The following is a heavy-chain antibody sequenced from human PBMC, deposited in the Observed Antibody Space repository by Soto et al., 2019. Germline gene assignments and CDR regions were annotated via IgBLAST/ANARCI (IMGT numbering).Heavy chain of an antibody. CDR2: FFIGGNT. Sequence: WKTVSLTCTVSGGSISRSTYYWGWMRQPPGKGLEWIASFFIGGNTYYNPSLKSRVTISVDTSKNQFSLKLSSVTAADTAVYYSASPTTAFYTRSDPCGQATLVT. CDR1: GGSISRSTYY. CDR3: ASPTTAFYTRSDP. D-gene: IGHD3-3*02. J-gene: IGHJ5*02. V-gene: IGHV4-39*01.